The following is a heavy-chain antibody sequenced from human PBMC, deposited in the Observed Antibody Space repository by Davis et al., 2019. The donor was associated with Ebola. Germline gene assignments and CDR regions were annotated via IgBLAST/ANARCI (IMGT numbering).Heavy chain of an antibody. Sequence: PGGSLRLSCSVSGESISSYYWGWFPQPPGKGPEWIGYIHYSDNPEYNPSPGTRVSISVDTSRNQFSLNLTSVTAADTAIYYCTLGAGWLTDYWGQGALVTVSS. CDR2: IHYSDNP. J-gene: IGHJ4*02. CDR1: GESISSYY. CDR3: TLGAGWLTDY. V-gene: IGHV4-59*01. D-gene: IGHD6-19*01.